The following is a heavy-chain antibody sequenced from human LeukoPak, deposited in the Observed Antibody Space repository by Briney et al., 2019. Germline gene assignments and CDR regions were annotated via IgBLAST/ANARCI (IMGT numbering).Heavy chain of an antibody. CDR3: AKALYSSKAVAVGEYFQH. V-gene: IGHV3-23*01. Sequence: PGGSLRLSCAASGFTFSSYAMSWVRQAPGKGLEWVSAISGSGGSTYYADSVKGRFTISRDNSKNTLYLQMNSLRAEDTAVYYCAKALYSSKAVAVGEYFQHWGQGTLVTVSS. D-gene: IGHD6-19*01. CDR1: GFTFSSYA. J-gene: IGHJ1*01. CDR2: ISGSGGST.